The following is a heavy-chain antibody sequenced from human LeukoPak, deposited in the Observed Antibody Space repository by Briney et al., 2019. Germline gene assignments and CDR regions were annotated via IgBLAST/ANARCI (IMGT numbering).Heavy chain of an antibody. CDR2: INPNSGGT. Sequence: ASVTVSCKASGYTFTGYYMHWVRQAPGQGLEWMGWINPNSGGTNYAQKFQGRVTMTRDTSISTAYMELSRLRSDDTAVYYCAREGIVGSQPYYYYMDVWGKGTTVTVSS. CDR3: AREGIVGSQPYYYYMDV. CDR1: GYTFTGYY. V-gene: IGHV1-2*02. D-gene: IGHD1-26*01. J-gene: IGHJ6*03.